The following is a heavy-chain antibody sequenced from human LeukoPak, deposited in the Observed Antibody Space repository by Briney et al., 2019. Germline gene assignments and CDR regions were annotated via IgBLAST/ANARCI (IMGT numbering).Heavy chain of an antibody. J-gene: IGHJ4*02. D-gene: IGHD3-3*01. CDR3: ARDQYDTWSRRGNFDS. CDR2: ITGSSSAT. CDR1: GFTFSSYS. V-gene: IGHV3-48*04. Sequence: GGSLRLSCIASGFTFSSYSMNWVRQAPGKGLEWVSYITGSSSATYYAESVKGRFTISRDNAKNSLYLQMDSLRAEDTAVFYCARDQYDTWSRRGNFDSWGQGTLVIVSS.